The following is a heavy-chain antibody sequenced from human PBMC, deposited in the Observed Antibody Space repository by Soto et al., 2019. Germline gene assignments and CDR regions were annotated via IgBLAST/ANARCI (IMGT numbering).Heavy chain of an antibody. CDR1: GFTFRSSP. CDR2: ISGSGGST. CDR3: ARDVWFGSS. D-gene: IGHD3-10*01. Sequence: GGSLRLSCAVSGFTFRSSPMSWVRRAPGKGLEWVSAISGSGGSTYYADSVKGRFTISRDNSKNTLYLQMNSLRAEDTAVYYCARDVWFGSSWGQGTLVTVSS. V-gene: IGHV3-23*01. J-gene: IGHJ4*02.